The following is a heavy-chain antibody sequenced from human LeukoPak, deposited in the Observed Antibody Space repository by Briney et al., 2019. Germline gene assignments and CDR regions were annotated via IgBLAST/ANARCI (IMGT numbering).Heavy chain of an antibody. CDR2: INPNSGGT. J-gene: IGHJ4*02. Sequence: ASVKVSCKASGYTFTGYYMHWVRQAPGQGLEWMGWINPNSGGTNYAQKFQGRVTMTRDTSISTAYMELSRLRSEDTAVYYCARDWGPWGEGYGYDYWGQGTLVTVSS. D-gene: IGHD5-18*01. CDR1: GYTFTGYY. V-gene: IGHV1-2*02. CDR3: ARDWGPWGEGYGYDY.